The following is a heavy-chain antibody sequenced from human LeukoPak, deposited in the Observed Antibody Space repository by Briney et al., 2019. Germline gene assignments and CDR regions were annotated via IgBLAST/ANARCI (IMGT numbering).Heavy chain of an antibody. Sequence: SQTLSLTCTVSGGSVTSGGYYWSWIRQHPEKGLEWIGYVYYTGSTYYNPSLKSRVTISSDTSKNQFSLKVSSVTAADTAVYYCARISAGRYGMDVWGQGTTVTVSS. D-gene: IGHD6-6*01. CDR3: ARISAGRYGMDV. CDR1: GGSVTSGGYY. V-gene: IGHV4-31*03. J-gene: IGHJ6*02. CDR2: VYYTGST.